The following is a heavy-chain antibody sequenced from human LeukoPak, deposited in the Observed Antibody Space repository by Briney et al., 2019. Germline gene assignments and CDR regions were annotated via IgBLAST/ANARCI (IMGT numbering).Heavy chain of an antibody. CDR2: IYYSGST. CDR3: ASHSYQLLYHDAFDI. D-gene: IGHD2-2*02. J-gene: IGHJ3*02. CDR1: GGSISSYY. V-gene: IGHV4-59*08. Sequence: PSETLSLTCTVSGGSISSYYWSWIRQPPGKGLEWIGYIYYSGSTNYNPSLKSRVTISVDTSKNQFSLKLSSVTAADTAVYYCASHSYQLLYHDAFDIWGQGTMVTVSS.